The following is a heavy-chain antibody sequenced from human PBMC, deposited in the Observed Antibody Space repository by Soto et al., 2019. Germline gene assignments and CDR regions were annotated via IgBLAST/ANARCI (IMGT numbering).Heavy chain of an antibody. J-gene: IGHJ4*02. V-gene: IGHV3-30*03. Sequence: GGSLRLSCAASGFTFSSDGMHWVRQAPGKGLEWVAVISYDGSNKYYADSVKGRFTISRDNSKNTLYLQMNSLRAEDTAVYYCRAVAGDFDYWGQGTLVTVSS. CDR3: RAVAGDFDY. CDR2: ISYDGSNK. CDR1: GFTFSSDG. D-gene: IGHD6-19*01.